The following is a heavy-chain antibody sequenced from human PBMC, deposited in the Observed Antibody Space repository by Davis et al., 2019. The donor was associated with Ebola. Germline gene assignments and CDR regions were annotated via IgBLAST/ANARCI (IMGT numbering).Heavy chain of an antibody. CDR1: DGSLSGDN. D-gene: IGHD6-13*01. CDR3: ASRTRSSWYVDI. V-gene: IGHV4-34*01. CDR2: INYSGST. Sequence: PSETLSLTCAVYDGSLSGDNWSWIRQAPGRGLEWVGEINYSGSTNYNPCLKSRVTISVDTSKNQFSLKLSSVTAADTAVYYCASRTRSSWYVDIWGQGTMVTVSS. J-gene: IGHJ3*02.